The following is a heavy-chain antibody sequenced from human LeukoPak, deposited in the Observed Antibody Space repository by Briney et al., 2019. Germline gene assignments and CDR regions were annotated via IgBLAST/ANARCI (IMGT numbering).Heavy chain of an antibody. CDR3: ARPNSNNWWGAFDI. CDR2: IYPGDSDT. D-gene: IGHD6-13*01. J-gene: IGHJ3*02. CDR1: GYSFTSYW. V-gene: IGHV5-51*01. Sequence: GESLRISCKGSGYSFTSYWIGWVRQMPGKGLEWMGIIYPGDSDTRYSPSFQGQVTLSADKSINTAYLQWYSLKASDTAIYYCARPNSNNWWGAFDIWGQGTMVTVSS.